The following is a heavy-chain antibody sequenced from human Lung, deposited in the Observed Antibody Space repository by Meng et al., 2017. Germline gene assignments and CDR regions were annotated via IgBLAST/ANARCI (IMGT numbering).Heavy chain of an antibody. CDR2: ISSSSA. V-gene: IGHV3-21*01. CDR3: ARGRVVVAATPSDY. D-gene: IGHD2-15*01. J-gene: IGHJ4*02. CDR1: GFIFSCYS. Sequence: EVQLVESGGGLAKLGGSLRLSCAASGFIFSCYSMNWVRQAPGKGLEWVSSISSSSAYADSVKGRFTISRDNAKNSLYLQMNSLRAEDTAVYYCARGRVVVAATPSDYWGQGTLVTVSS.